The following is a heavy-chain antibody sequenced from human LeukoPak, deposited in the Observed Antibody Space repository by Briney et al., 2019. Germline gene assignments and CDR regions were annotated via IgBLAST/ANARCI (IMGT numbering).Heavy chain of an antibody. J-gene: IGHJ4*02. CDR1: GGSISSYY. D-gene: IGHD2-2*01. CDR2: IYTSGST. V-gene: IGHV4-4*07. Sequence: SETLSLTCTVSGGSISSYYWSWIRQPAGKGLEWIGRIYTSGSTNYNPSLKSRVTMSVDTSKNQFSLKLSSVTAADTAVYYCARSYCSSTSCYPYYFDYWGQGTLVTVSS. CDR3: ARSYCSSTSCYPYYFDY.